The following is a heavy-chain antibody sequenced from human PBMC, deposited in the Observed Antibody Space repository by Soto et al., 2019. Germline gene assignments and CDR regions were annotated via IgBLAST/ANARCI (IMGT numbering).Heavy chain of an antibody. V-gene: IGHV4-59*01. Sequence: SETLSLTCTVSGGSISNFYWSWIRQPPGRGLEWIGYISYSGNTNYNPSLKSRVSISVDTSKNQLSLNLTSVTAADTAVYYCARAPMVLSRSYFDSWGQGTPVTVSS. CDR1: GGSISNFY. CDR2: ISYSGNT. D-gene: IGHD2-8*01. J-gene: IGHJ4*02. CDR3: ARAPMVLSRSYFDS.